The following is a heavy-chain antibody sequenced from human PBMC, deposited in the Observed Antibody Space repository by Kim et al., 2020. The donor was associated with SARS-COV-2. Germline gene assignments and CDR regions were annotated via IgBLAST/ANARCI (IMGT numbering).Heavy chain of an antibody. Sequence: LESRVTISVDTSKNQFSLKLSSVTAADTAVYYCARPRSGSYLWDYYGMDVWGQGTTVTVSS. D-gene: IGHD3-10*01. J-gene: IGHJ6*02. V-gene: IGHV4-39*01. CDR3: ARPRSGSYLWDYYGMDV.